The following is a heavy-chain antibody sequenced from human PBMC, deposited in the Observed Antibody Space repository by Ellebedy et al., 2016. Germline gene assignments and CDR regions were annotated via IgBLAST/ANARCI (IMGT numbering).Heavy chain of an antibody. V-gene: IGHV4-31*11. CDR1: GGSFSGYY. Sequence: SETLSLXXAVYGGSFSGYYWSWIRQHPGKGLEWIGYIYYSGSTYYNPSLKSRVTISVDTSKNQFSLKLSSVTAADTAVYYCARGCDILTGYSHDYWGQGTLVTVSS. D-gene: IGHD3-9*01. J-gene: IGHJ4*02. CDR3: ARGCDILTGYSHDY. CDR2: IYYSGST.